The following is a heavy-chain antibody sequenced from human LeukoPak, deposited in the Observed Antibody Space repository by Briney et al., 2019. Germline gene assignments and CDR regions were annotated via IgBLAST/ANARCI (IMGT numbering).Heavy chain of an antibody. V-gene: IGHV3-53*01. CDR2: FYSGGST. J-gene: IGHJ3*02. D-gene: IGHD1-26*01. Sequence: GGSLRLSCAASGFTVSSNYMNWVRQAPGKGLEWVSVFYSGGSTYYADSVKGRFTISRDNSKNTLYLQMNSLRAEDTAVYYCARESYRIGAFDIWGQGTMVTVSS. CDR3: ARESYRIGAFDI. CDR1: GFTVSSNY.